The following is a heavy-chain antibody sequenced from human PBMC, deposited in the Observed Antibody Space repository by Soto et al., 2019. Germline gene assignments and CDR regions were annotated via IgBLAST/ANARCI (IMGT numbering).Heavy chain of an antibody. CDR2: IYSGGST. Sequence: GGSLRLCCEASGFTVSSNYMSRVRQAPGKGLEWVSVIYSGGSTYYADSVKGRFTISRDNSKNTLYLQMNRLRAEDTAMYYCATKSMVSPTQYWGQGTMVTVSS. D-gene: IGHD3-10*01. J-gene: IGHJ4*02. CDR3: ATKSMVSPTQY. CDR1: GFTVSSNY. V-gene: IGHV3-53*01.